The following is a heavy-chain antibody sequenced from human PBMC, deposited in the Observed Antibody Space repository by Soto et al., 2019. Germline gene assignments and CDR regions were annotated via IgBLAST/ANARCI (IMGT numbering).Heavy chain of an antibody. J-gene: IGHJ3*02. CDR3: TTESSSGCYGYLAFDI. D-gene: IGHD1-26*01. CDR1: GFTFSNAW. V-gene: IGHV3-15*01. CDR2: IKSKTDGGTT. Sequence: EVQLVESGGGLVKPGGSLRLSCAASGFTFSNAWMSWVRQAPGKGLEWVGRIKSKTDGGTTDYAAPVKGRFTISRDDSKNTLYLQMNSLKTEDTAVYYCTTESSSGCYGYLAFDIWGQGTMVTVSS.